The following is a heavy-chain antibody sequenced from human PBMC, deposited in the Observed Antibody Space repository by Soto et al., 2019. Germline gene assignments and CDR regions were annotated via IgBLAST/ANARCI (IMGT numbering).Heavy chain of an antibody. D-gene: IGHD6-6*01. CDR1: GFTFTTYA. Sequence: EVQLLESGGGLVQPGGSLRLSCAASGFTFTTYAMTWVRQAPGKGLEWVSAISGSGGSTYYVDSVKGRFTISRDNSKITLYLRMSRLRAEDTAVYYYAKNWDTTFSSSTPWGQGTLVTVSS. J-gene: IGHJ5*02. V-gene: IGHV3-23*01. CDR3: AKNWDTTFSSSTP. CDR2: ISGSGGST.